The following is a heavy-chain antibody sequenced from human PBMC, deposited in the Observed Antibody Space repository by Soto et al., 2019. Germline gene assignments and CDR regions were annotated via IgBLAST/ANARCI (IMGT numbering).Heavy chain of an antibody. CDR1: GFTFSSYW. D-gene: IGHD5-18*01. CDR3: GRGGSDSPMAPGY. V-gene: IGHV3-74*01. Sequence: LRISCAASGFTFSSYWMHWVRQAPGKGLVWVSRINPDGSATNYADSVKGRFTISRDNAKNTLYLQMNSLRAEDTAVFYCGRGGSDSPMAPGYWGQGTLVTVS. CDR2: INPDGSAT. J-gene: IGHJ4*02.